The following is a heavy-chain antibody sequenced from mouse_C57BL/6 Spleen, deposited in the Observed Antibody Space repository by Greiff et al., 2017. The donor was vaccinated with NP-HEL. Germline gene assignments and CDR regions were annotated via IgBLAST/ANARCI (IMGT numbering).Heavy chain of an antibody. J-gene: IGHJ3*01. CDR2: IDPSDSYT. Sequence: VQLQQPGAELVMPGASVKLSCKASGYTFTSYWMHWVKQRPGQGLEWIGEIDPSDSYTNYNQKFKGKSTLTVDKSSSTAYMQLSSLTSEDSAVYYCARSGYGYPFAYWGQGTLVTVSA. D-gene: IGHD2-2*01. CDR1: GYTFTSYW. V-gene: IGHV1-69*01. CDR3: ARSGYGYPFAY.